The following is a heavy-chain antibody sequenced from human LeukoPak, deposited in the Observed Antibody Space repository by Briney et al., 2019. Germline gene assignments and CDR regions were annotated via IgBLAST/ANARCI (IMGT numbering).Heavy chain of an antibody. CDR3: ARDIREVGESHYFDY. J-gene: IGHJ4*02. Sequence: PSETLSLTCTVSGFSITTYYRRWIRQSPGNGLEWIGQIHSSGSSTYNPSLMSRVPISLDKSKNQFSLHLSSVTAADTAVYYCARDIREVGESHYFDYWGQGTLVTVTS. CDR2: IHSSGSS. D-gene: IGHD1-26*01. CDR1: GFSITTYY. V-gene: IGHV4-59*01.